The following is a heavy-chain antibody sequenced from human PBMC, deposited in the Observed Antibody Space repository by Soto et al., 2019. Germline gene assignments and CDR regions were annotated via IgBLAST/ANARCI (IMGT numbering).Heavy chain of an antibody. V-gene: IGHV3-21*01. J-gene: IGHJ4*02. CDR3: ARDPTVTLFDY. Sequence: PGGALRLSCAASGFTFSSYNMNWVRQAPGKGLEWVSSISSSSSYIYYADSVKGRFTISRDSAKNSLYLQMNSLRAEDTAVYYCARDPTVTLFDYWGQGTLVTVSS. D-gene: IGHD4-4*01. CDR1: GFTFSSYN. CDR2: ISSSSSYI.